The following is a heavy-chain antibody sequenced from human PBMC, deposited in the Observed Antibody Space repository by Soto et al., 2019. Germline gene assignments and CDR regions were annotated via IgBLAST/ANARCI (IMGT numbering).Heavy chain of an antibody. D-gene: IGHD2-8*01. V-gene: IGHV4-39*01. CDR3: ARQGIVLMVYANWFDP. J-gene: IGHJ5*02. CDR2: IYYSGST. Sequence: PSETLSLTCTVSGGSISSSSYYWGWIRQPPGKGLEWIGSIYYSGSTYYNPSLKSRVTISVDTSKNQFSLKLSSVTAADTAVNYCARQGIVLMVYANWFDPWGQGTLVTVSS. CDR1: GGSISSSSYY.